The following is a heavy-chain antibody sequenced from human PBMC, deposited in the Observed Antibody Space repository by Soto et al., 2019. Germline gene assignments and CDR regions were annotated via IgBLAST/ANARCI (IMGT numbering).Heavy chain of an antibody. Sequence: ASVKVSCKASGYTFTSYYMHWVRQAPGQGLEWMGIINPSGGSTSYAQKFQGRVTMTRDTSTSTVYMELSSLRSEDTAVYYCARDPVMGSSWYVYYYYGMDVWGQGTTVTVSS. CDR3: ARDPVMGSSWYVYYYYGMDV. CDR1: GYTFTSYY. V-gene: IGHV1-46*01. D-gene: IGHD6-13*01. CDR2: INPSGGST. J-gene: IGHJ6*02.